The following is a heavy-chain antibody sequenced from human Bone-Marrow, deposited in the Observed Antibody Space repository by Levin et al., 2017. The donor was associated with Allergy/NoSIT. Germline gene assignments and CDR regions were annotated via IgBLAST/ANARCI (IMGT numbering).Heavy chain of an antibody. D-gene: IGHD1-7*01. CDR3: ARYDWNYGEGGMDV. Sequence: SETLSLTCAVSGFSISSGYYWAWIRQSPGKGLEWIASIFHSGSTFYNPSLESRLTILVDTSKHQFSLKLNSVTAADTAIYYCARYDWNYGEGGMDVWGQGTTVTVSS. CDR1: GFSISSGYY. V-gene: IGHV4-38-2*01. CDR2: IFHSGST. J-gene: IGHJ6*02.